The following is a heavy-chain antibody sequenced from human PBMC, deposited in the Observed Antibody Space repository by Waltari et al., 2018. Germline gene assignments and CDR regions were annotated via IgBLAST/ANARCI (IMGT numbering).Heavy chain of an antibody. CDR2: IYYSGST. V-gene: IGHV4-59*01. CDR1: GGSLSRYY. D-gene: IGHD6-19*01. J-gene: IGHJ4*02. CDR3: ARPAAGVAGHFDY. Sequence: QVQLQESGPGLVKPSETLSLPCTVSGGSLSRYYWRWIRQSPGKGMEWIGNIYYSGSTNYNPSLKSRVTLSVDTSKNQFSLKLSSVTAADTAVYYCARPAAGVAGHFDYWGQGTLVIVSS.